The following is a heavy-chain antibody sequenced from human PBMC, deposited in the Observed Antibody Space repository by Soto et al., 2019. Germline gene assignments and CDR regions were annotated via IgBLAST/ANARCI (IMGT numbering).Heavy chain of an antibody. D-gene: IGHD3-10*01. CDR1: GFTFSSYA. Sequence: HPGGSLRLSCAASGFTFSSYAMSWVRQAPGKGLEWVSAISGSGGSTYYADSVKGRFTISRDNSKNTLYLQMNSLRAEDTAVYYCAKVRSILWFGELLSAWGQGTLVTVSS. CDR3: AKVRSILWFGELLSA. CDR2: ISGSGGST. J-gene: IGHJ5*02. V-gene: IGHV3-23*01.